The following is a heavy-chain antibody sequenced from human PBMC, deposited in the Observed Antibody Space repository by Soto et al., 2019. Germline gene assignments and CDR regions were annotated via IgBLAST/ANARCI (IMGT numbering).Heavy chain of an antibody. D-gene: IGHD3-16*02. Sequence: GGSLRLSCAASGFTFSSYAMSWVRQAPGKGLEWVSAISGSGGSTYYADSVKGRFTISRDNSKNTLYLQMNSLRAEDTAVYYCAFDYVWGSYRYTFDYWGQGTLVTVS. CDR3: AFDYVWGSYRYTFDY. V-gene: IGHV3-23*01. CDR1: GFTFSSYA. CDR2: ISGSGGST. J-gene: IGHJ4*02.